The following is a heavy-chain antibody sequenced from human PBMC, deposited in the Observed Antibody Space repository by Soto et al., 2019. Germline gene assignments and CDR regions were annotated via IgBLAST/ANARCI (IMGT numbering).Heavy chain of an antibody. CDR1: GFTFSSYG. CDR3: AKASVWYPYFDS. V-gene: IGHV3-30*18. D-gene: IGHD6-13*01. CDR2: ISYDGSDK. J-gene: IGHJ4*02. Sequence: GGSLRLSCAASGFTFSSYGMHWVRQAPGKGLEWVAVISYDGSDKYYADSVKGRFTISRDNSKNTVYLHMNSLRAEDTAVYYCAKASVWYPYFDSWGQGTLVTVSS.